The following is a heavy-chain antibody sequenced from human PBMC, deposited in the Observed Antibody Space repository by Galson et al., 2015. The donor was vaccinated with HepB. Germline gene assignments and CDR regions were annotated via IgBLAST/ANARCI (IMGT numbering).Heavy chain of an antibody. CDR2: IIPILDTT. Sequence: SVKVSCKASGGTFSNCGINWVRQAPGQGLEWMGGIIPILDTTNYAEKFQGRVTIFADESTSIGYMELSSLRSDDTAVYYCVRDGSRLSTPGGHTWFDPWGQGALVTVSS. D-gene: IGHD2-21*01. J-gene: IGHJ5*02. CDR1: GGTFSNCG. V-gene: IGHV1-69*13. CDR3: VRDGSRLSTPGGHTWFDP.